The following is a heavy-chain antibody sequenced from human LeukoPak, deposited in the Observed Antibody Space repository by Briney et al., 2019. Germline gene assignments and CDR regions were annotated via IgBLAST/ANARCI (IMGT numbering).Heavy chain of an antibody. CDR3: ARQPGYSSGNYWIDP. CDR1: GFTFSSYE. J-gene: IGHJ5*02. D-gene: IGHD6-19*01. CDR2: ISSSSSTI. Sequence: GGSLRLSCAASGFTFSSYEMNWFRQAPGKGLEWVSYISSSSSTIYYAASVKGRFTISVDTSKNQFYLQLNTLTAEDTAVYYCARQPGYSSGNYWIDPWGQGTLVTVSS. V-gene: IGHV3-48*03.